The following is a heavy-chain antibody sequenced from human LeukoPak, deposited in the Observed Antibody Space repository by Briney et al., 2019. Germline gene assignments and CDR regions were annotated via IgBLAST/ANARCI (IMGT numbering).Heavy chain of an antibody. J-gene: IGHJ4*02. D-gene: IGHD6-13*01. Sequence: SQTLSPTCTVSGGSISSGDYYWSWIRQPPGKGLEWIGYIYYSGSTYYNPSLKSRLTISLDTSKNQFSLRLSSVTAADTAVYYGARKRTPGNFDYWGQGTLVTASS. CDR2: IYYSGST. CDR1: GGSISSGDYY. V-gene: IGHV4-30-4*08. CDR3: ARKRTPGNFDY.